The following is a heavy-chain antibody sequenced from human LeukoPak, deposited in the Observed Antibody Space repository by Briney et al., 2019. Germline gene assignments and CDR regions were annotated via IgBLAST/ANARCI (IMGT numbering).Heavy chain of an antibody. J-gene: IGHJ5*02. V-gene: IGHV1-18*01. CDR1: GYTFTSYG. D-gene: IGHD3-9*01. CDR3: ARDRVLRYFDWLQSRGSWFDP. CDR2: ISAYNGNT. Sequence: GASVKVSCKASGYTFTSYGISWVRQAPGQGLEWMGWISAYNGNTNYAQKLQGRVTMTTDTSTSTAYMELRSLRSDDTAVYYCARDRVLRYFDWLQSRGSWFDPWGQGTLVTVSS.